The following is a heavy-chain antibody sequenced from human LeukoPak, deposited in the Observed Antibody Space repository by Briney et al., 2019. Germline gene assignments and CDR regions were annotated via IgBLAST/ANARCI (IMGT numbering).Heavy chain of an antibody. CDR2: IILGGST. Sequence: ASETLSLTCAVCGGSFSGYSWSWIRQPPGKGLEWIGEIILGGSTNYNPSLKSRVTISVDTSKNQFSLKLSSVTAADTAVYYCARQVRIAATGTPSAPVYFDYWGQGMLVTVSS. V-gene: IGHV4-34*12. J-gene: IGHJ4*02. CDR3: ARQVRIAATGTPSAPVYFDY. D-gene: IGHD6-13*01. CDR1: GGSFSGYS.